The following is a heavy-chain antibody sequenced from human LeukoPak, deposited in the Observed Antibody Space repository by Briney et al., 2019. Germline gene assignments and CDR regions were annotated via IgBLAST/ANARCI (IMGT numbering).Heavy chain of an antibody. V-gene: IGHV3-30-3*01. J-gene: IGHJ4*02. CDR3: ARVGYYSSGPFSYFDY. CDR2: ISYDGSNE. CDR1: GFTFSRYA. Sequence: GGSLRLSCEASGFTFSRYAMHWVRQAPGKGLEWVAVISYDGSNEYYADSVKGRFTISRDSSENTLYLQMNSLRVEDTAVYYCARVGYYSSGPFSYFDYWGQGTLVTVSS. D-gene: IGHD3-10*01.